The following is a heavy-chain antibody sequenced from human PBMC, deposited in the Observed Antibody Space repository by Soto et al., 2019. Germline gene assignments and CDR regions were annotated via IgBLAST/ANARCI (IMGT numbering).Heavy chain of an antibody. CDR1: GCNFGSYA. D-gene: IGHD3-3*01. CDR2: ISYDGSNK. CDR3: ARDAKRLYDFWSGYSYNWFDP. V-gene: IGHV3-30-3*01. Sequence: GGFLRLSCAASGCNFGSYAMHWVRQAPGKGLEWVAVISYDGSNKYYADSVKGRFTISRDNSKNTLYLQMNSLRAEDTAVYYCARDAKRLYDFWSGYSYNWFDPWGQGTLVTVSS. J-gene: IGHJ5*02.